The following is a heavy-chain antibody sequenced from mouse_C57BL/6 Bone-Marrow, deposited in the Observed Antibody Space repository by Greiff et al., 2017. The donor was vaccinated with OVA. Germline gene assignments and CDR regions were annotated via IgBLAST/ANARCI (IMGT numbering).Heavy chain of an antibody. Sequence: EVMLVESGGGLVKPGGSLKLSCAASGFTFSSYAMSWVRQTPEKRLEWVATISDGGSYTSYPDNVKGRFTISRDNAKNNLYLQMSHLKSEDTAMYYCARGIYYYGSSPDYWGQGTTLTVSS. D-gene: IGHD1-1*01. CDR2: ISDGGSYT. V-gene: IGHV5-4*03. CDR1: GFTFSSYA. J-gene: IGHJ2*01. CDR3: ARGIYYYGSSPDY.